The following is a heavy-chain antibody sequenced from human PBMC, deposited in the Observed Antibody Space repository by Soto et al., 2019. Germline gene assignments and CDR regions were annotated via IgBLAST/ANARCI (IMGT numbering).Heavy chain of an antibody. Sequence: PSETLSLTCTVSGGSITTNNYYWGWIRQPPGKGLEWIGSVYYSGSTYYNPSLNSRVTISVETSKSQFSLKLSSVTAADTAVYYCATGRYRYDYYYYYGMDFWGQGTTVTVSS. CDR3: ATGRYRYDYYYYYGMDF. V-gene: IGHV4-39*01. D-gene: IGHD5-18*01. CDR1: GGSITTNNYY. J-gene: IGHJ6*02. CDR2: VYYSGST.